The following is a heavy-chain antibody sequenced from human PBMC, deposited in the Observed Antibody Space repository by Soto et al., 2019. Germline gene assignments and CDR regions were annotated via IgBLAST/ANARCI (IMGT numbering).Heavy chain of an antibody. Sequence: SLALTCTGCHGCVSRGGDYWSWSRQRTWKGVEWIGYIYYNGSLYYNPSLRGRVAISVDRSNNECSLELRSVTAADSAVYFCARQNTYSSVSYYFDVSG. CDR1: HGCVSRGGDY. D-gene: IGHD6-19*01. V-gene: IGHV4-31*03. CDR3: ARQNTYSSVSYYFDV. CDR2: IYYNGSL. J-gene: IGHJ6*03.